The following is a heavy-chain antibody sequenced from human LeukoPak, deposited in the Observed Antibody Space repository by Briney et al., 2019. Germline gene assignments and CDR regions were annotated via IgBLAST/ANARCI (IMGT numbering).Heavy chain of an antibody. CDR2: FDPEDGET. J-gene: IGHJ4*02. D-gene: IGHD2-15*01. CDR1: GYTFTSYD. V-gene: IGHV1-24*01. CDR3: ARDTCSGGSCLSDY. Sequence: ASVKVSCKASGYTFTSYDINWVRQAPGKGLEWMGGFDPEDGETIYAQKFQGRVTITADKSTSTAYMELSSLRSEDTAVYYCARDTCSGGSCLSDYWGQGTLITVSS.